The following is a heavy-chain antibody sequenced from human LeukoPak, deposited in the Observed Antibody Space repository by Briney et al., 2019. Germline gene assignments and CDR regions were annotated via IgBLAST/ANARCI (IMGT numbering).Heavy chain of an antibody. CDR2: INWNGGST. CDR3: ARGIGYYTKAYFDY. V-gene: IGHV3-20*04. D-gene: IGHD4-11*01. J-gene: IGHJ4*02. CDR1: GFTFDDYG. Sequence: GGSLRLSCAASGFTFDDYGMSWVRQAPGKGLEWVSGINWNGGSTGYADSVKGRFTISRDNAKNSLYLQMNSLRAEDTALYYCARGIGYYTKAYFDYWGQGTLVTVSS.